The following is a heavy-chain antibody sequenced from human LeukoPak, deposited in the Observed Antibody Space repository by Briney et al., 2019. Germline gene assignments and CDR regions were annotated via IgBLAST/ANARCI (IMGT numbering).Heavy chain of an antibody. CDR1: GYTFTSYY. D-gene: IGHD2-15*01. J-gene: IGHJ4*02. CDR2: INPSGGST. V-gene: IGHV1-46*01. CDR3: ARGVLVVVAAAWGSYDY. Sequence: ASVKVPCKASGYTFTSYYMHWVRQAPGQGLEWMGIINPSGGSTSYAQKFQGRVTMTRDTSTSTVYMELSSLRSEDTAVYYCARGVLVVVAAAWGSYDYWGQGTLVTVSS.